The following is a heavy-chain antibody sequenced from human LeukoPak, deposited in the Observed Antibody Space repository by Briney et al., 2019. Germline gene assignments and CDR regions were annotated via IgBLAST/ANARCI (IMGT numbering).Heavy chain of an antibody. J-gene: IGHJ4*02. Sequence: SETLSLTCTVSGGSISSYYRNWIRQPPGKGLEWIGYIYYSGSTKYNPSLKSRVTISVDTSKNQFSLKLSSVTAADTAVYYCARGGYYFDYWGRGSLVSVSS. CDR3: ARGGYYFDY. CDR1: GGSISSYY. D-gene: IGHD3-10*01. CDR2: IYYSGST. V-gene: IGHV4-59*01.